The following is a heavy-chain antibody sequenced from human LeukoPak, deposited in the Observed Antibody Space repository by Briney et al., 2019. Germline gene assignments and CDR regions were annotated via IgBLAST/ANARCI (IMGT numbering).Heavy chain of an antibody. CDR3: ARDTAGVPSSGRFDI. D-gene: IGHD3-10*01. Sequence: PSETLSLTCTVSGGSINSSSYYWSWIRQPPGKGLECIGYIYYSDSTNYNPSLKSRVTVSVDTSKNQFSLKLNFVTAADTAVYYCARDTAGVPSSGRFDIWGQGTLVTVSS. CDR1: GGSINSSSYY. V-gene: IGHV4-61*01. CDR2: IYYSDST. J-gene: IGHJ4*02.